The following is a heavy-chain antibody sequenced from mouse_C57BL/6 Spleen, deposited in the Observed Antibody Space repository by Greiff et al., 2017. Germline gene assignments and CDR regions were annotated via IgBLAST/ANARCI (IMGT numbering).Heavy chain of an antibody. CDR1: GFTFSSYA. Sequence: EVKLMESGAGLVKPGGSLKLSCAASGFTFSSYAMSWVRQTPEKRLEWVAYISSGGDYIYYADTVKGRFTISRDNARNTRYLQMSSLKSEDTAMYYCTRVLVADYAMDYWGQGTSVTVSS. D-gene: IGHD1-1*01. CDR2: ISSGGDYI. CDR3: TRVLVADYAMDY. V-gene: IGHV5-9-1*02. J-gene: IGHJ4*01.